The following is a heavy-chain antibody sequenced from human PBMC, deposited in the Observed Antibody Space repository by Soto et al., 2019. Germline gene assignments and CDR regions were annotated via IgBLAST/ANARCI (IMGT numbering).Heavy chain of an antibody. CDR3: ARPRTVAATKGYDY. D-gene: IGHD4-4*01. CDR2: IIPIFGTI. Sequence: QVQLVQSGAEVKKVGYSVKVSCKASGGTFSRYPIAWVRQAPGHGLEWMGQIIPIFGTISHAQNFQGRITITADESTSTAYMELSSLRSDDTAVYYCARPRTVAATKGYDYWGQGTLVTVSS. J-gene: IGHJ4*02. V-gene: IGHV1-69*01. CDR1: GGTFSRYP.